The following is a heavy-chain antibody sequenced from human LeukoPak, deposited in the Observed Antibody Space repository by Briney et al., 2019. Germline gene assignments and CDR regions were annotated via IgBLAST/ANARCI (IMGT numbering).Heavy chain of an antibody. CDR3: ARHPKAVAGKGGWFDP. CDR2: IYHSGST. V-gene: IGHV4-30-2*01. J-gene: IGHJ5*02. Sequence: SETLSLTCTVSGGSISSGGYYWSWIRQPPGKGLEWIGYIYHSGSTYYNPSLKSRVTISVDRSKNQFSLKLSSVTAADTAVYYCARHPKAVAGKGGWFDPWGQGTLVTVSS. D-gene: IGHD6-19*01. CDR1: GGSISSGGYY.